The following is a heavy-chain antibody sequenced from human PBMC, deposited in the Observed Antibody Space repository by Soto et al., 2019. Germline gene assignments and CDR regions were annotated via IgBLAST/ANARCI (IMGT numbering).Heavy chain of an antibody. CDR1: GFSLSTSGVG. CDR3: AHSLIPNWGSRGAFDY. J-gene: IGHJ4*02. Sequence: QITLKESGPTLVKPTQTLTLTCTFSGFSLSTSGVGVGWIRQPPGKALEWLALIYWDDDKRYSPSLKSRLTITNDTSKNQVVLTMTNMDPVDTATYYCAHSLIPNWGSRGAFDYWGQGTLVTVSS. CDR2: IYWDDDK. D-gene: IGHD7-27*01. V-gene: IGHV2-5*02.